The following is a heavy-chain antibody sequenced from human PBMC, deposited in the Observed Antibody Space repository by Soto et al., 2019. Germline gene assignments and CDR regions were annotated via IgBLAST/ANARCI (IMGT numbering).Heavy chain of an antibody. Sequence: TLSLTCTVSGASISSGDYFWSWIRQSPGKGLEWIGYIYDSGSSYYNPSLKSRVTMSVDTSKNQFSLKLSSVTAADTAVYYCAREKGYISGPKNFDYWGQGALVTVSS. CDR1: GASISSGDYF. V-gene: IGHV4-30-4*01. CDR2: IYDSGSS. CDR3: AREKGYISGPKNFDY. D-gene: IGHD5-12*01. J-gene: IGHJ4*02.